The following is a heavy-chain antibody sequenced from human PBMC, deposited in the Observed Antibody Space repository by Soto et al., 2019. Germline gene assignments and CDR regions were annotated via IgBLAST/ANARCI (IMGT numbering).Heavy chain of an antibody. CDR2: IKQDGSEK. CDR3: ARFYYDSSGYLPSPYYYYYGMDV. CDR1: GFPFSSYW. Sequence: SLRLSCAASGFPFSSYWMSWVRPAPGKGLEWVANIKQDGSEKYYVDSVKGRFTISRDNAKNSLYLQMNSLRAEDTAVYYCARFYYDSSGYLPSPYYYYYGMDVWGQGSTVTVSS. D-gene: IGHD3-22*01. J-gene: IGHJ6*02. V-gene: IGHV3-7*04.